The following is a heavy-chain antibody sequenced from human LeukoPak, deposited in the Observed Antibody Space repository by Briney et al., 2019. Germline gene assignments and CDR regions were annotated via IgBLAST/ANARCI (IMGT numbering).Heavy chain of an antibody. J-gene: IGHJ4*02. CDR3: ATRTRDAYKTFDY. CDR2: MNQDGGEQ. CDR1: GFTFSRHW. Sequence: PGGSLRLSCAASGFTFSRHWMSWVRQARGKGLEWVANMNQDGGEQYYVDSVKGRFTISRDNAKNSLYLQMNSLRDEDTAVYYCATRTRDAYKTFDYWGQGTLVTVSS. V-gene: IGHV3-7*01. D-gene: IGHD5-24*01.